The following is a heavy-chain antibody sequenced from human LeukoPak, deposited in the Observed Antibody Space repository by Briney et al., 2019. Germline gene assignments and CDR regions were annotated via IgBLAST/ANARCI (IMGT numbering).Heavy chain of an antibody. D-gene: IGHD3-22*01. CDR2: INHSGST. Sequence: KSSETLSLTCAVYGGSFSGYYWSWIRQPPGKGLEWIGEINHSGSTNYNPSLKSRVTISVDTSKNQFSLKLSSVTAADTAVYYCARGRASGYFHWGQGTLVTVSS. V-gene: IGHV4-34*01. J-gene: IGHJ4*02. CDR1: GGSFSGYY. CDR3: ARGRASGYFH.